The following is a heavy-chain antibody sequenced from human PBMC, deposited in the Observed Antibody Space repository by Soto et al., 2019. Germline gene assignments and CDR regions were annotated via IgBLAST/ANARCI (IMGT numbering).Heavy chain of an antibody. CDR3: ARDPVSPQSNHGLDV. Sequence: QVQLVQSGAEVKKPGASVKVSCKASGFSLSDYYMHWVRQAPGQGLEWMGWINPKTGGTKYAQKFQDCVTMTRDTSINTAYLELNRLTSDDTAVYYCARDPVSPQSNHGLDVWGQGTTVTVSS. CDR2: INPKTGGT. V-gene: IGHV1-2*04. CDR1: GFSLSDYY. D-gene: IGHD3-16*02. J-gene: IGHJ6*02.